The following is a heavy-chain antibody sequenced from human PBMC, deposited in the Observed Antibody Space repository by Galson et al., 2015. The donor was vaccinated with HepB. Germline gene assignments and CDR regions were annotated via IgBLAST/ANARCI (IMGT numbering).Heavy chain of an antibody. Sequence: SLRLSCAASGFTFSSYGMHWVRQAPGKGLEWVAVIWYDGSNKYYADSVKGRFTISRDNSKNTLYLQMNSLRAEDTAVYYCARDRWFDIVVVPAARSLGDAFDIWGQGTMVTVSS. J-gene: IGHJ3*02. CDR3: ARDRWFDIVVVPAARSLGDAFDI. CDR2: IWYDGSNK. V-gene: IGHV3-33*01. CDR1: GFTFSSYG. D-gene: IGHD2-2*01.